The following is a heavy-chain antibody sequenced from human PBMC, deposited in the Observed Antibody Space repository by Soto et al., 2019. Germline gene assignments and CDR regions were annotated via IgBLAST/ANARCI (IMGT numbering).Heavy chain of an antibody. J-gene: IGHJ4*02. CDR1: GFSLSTSGVG. CDR2: IYWDDDK. Sequence: QITLKESGPTLVSPTLSLTLTCTFSGFSLSTSGVGVVWIRQPPGKALEWLALIYWDDDKRYSPSLKSRLTITKDTSKNQVVLTMTNMDPVDTATYYCAHYYDFWSGYDYWGQGTLVTVSS. CDR3: AHYYDFWSGYDY. D-gene: IGHD3-3*01. V-gene: IGHV2-5*02.